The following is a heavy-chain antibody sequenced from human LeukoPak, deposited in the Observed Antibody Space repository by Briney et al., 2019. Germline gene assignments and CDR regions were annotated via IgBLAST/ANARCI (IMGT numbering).Heavy chain of an antibody. Sequence: PSETLSLTCAVYGGSFSGYFWRWFRQPPGKGLEWIGEVNNSGNTNFNPSLKSRVTISLDTSKNQYSLRLTSVTAADTAVYYCARGRWYFQHWGQGTLVTVSS. CDR2: VNNSGNT. CDR1: GGSFSGYF. CDR3: ARGRWYFQH. V-gene: IGHV4-34*01. D-gene: IGHD6-13*01. J-gene: IGHJ1*01.